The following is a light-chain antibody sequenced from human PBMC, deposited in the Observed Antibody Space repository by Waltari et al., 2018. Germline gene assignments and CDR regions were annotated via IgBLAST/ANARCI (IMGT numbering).Light chain of an antibody. CDR2: EVS. Sequence: DIVMTQTPLSLPVTLGEPASISCRSSPSLLDSEDGNTYLEWYLQKPGQSPQLLIYEVSNRASGVPDRFSGSGSDTDFTLKISRVEAEDVGVYYCMQALEFPLTFGGGTKVEIK. J-gene: IGKJ4*01. CDR1: PSLLDSEDGNTY. V-gene: IGKV2-40*01. CDR3: MQALEFPLT.